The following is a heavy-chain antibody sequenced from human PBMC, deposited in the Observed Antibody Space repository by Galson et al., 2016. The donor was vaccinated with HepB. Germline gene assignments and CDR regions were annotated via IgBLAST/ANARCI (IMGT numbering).Heavy chain of an antibody. Sequence: ETLSLTCTVSGGSISSSSSYWGWIRQPPGKGLEWIGNMYYSGSTYYKSSLKSRVAMSVDLSKNQFSLKLTSVTAADTAVYYCARHISRVDTAMVLWGQGTLVIVSS. CDR3: ARHISRVDTAMVL. CDR1: GGSISSSSSY. CDR2: MYYSGST. V-gene: IGHV4-39*01. D-gene: IGHD5-18*01. J-gene: IGHJ4*02.